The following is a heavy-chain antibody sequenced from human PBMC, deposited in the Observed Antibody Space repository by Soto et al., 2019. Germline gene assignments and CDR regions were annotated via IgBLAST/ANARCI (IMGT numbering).Heavy chain of an antibody. CDR2: IWYDGSNK. CDR3: ARDLQGNYDSSGYYPNWFDP. CDR1: GFTFSSYG. D-gene: IGHD3-22*01. Sequence: GGSLRLSCAASGFTFSSYGMHWVRQAPGKGLEWVAVIWYDGSNKYYADSVKGRSTISRDNSKNTLYLQMNSLRAEDTAVYYCARDLQGNYDSSGYYPNWFDPWGQGTLVTVSS. V-gene: IGHV3-33*01. J-gene: IGHJ5*02.